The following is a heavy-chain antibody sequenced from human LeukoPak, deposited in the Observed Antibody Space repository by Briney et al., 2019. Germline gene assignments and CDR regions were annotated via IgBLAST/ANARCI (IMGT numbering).Heavy chain of an antibody. CDR3: ARYYGGNSACDY. Sequence: GGSLRLSCAASGFTFSRYAMSWVRQAPGKGLEWVSTISGSAGSTYYADSVKGRFTFSRDNSKNTLYLQMNSLRAEDTAVYYCARYYGGNSACDYWGQGTLVTVSS. CDR2: ISGSAGST. CDR1: GFTFSRYA. J-gene: IGHJ4*02. V-gene: IGHV3-23*01. D-gene: IGHD4-23*01.